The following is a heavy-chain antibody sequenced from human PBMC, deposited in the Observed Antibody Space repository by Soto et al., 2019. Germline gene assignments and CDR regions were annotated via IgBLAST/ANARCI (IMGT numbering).Heavy chain of an antibody. CDR3: ARKPIYHFFAGYYSVDY. J-gene: IGHJ4*02. CDR2: INHSGTT. V-gene: IGHV4-34*01. D-gene: IGHD3-9*01. CDR1: GGSFSDYY. Sequence: QVQLRQWGAGLLKPSETLSLTCAVFGGSFSDYYWTWIRQPPGKGLEWIGEINHSGTTSYNPSLKRRFTISVDTSNNQFSLKLSSVTAADTAVYYCARKPIYHFFAGYYSVDYWGQGTLVTVSS.